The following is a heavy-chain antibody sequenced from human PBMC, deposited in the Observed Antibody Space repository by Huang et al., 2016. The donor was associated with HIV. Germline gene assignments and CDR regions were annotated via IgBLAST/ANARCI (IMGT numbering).Heavy chain of an antibody. Sequence: QVQLQESGPGLVKPSESLSLTCSVSGDSISSYYWSWIRQPPGKGLEWIGYIYYSGSTNYNPSLKSRRTISMDTSKNQFSLKMSSVTAADTAIYFCARRGVATNYFDHWGRGALVIVSS. J-gene: IGHJ4*02. D-gene: IGHD3-10*01. V-gene: IGHV4-59*01. CDR2: IYYSGST. CDR3: ARRGVATNYFDH. CDR1: GDSISSYY.